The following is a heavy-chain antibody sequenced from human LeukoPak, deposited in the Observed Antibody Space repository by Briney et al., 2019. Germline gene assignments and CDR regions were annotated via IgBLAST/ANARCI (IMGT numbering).Heavy chain of an antibody. CDR2: INHSGST. Sequence: PSETLSLTCAVYGGSLSGYYWSWIRQPPGKGLEWIGEINHSGSTNYNPSLKSRVTISVDTSKNQFSLKLSSVTAADTAVYYCARDGYSYAWGQGTLVTVSS. CDR3: ARDGYSYA. D-gene: IGHD5-18*01. J-gene: IGHJ5*02. V-gene: IGHV4-34*01. CDR1: GGSLSGYY.